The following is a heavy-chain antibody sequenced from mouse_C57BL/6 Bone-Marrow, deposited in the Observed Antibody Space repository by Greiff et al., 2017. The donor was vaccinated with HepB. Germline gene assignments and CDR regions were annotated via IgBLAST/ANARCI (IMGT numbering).Heavy chain of an antibody. V-gene: IGHV6-3*01. CDR1: GFTFSNYW. Sequence: EVKLQESGGGLVQPGGSMKLSCVASGFTFSNYWMNWVRQSPEKGLEWVAQIRLKSDNYATHYAVSVKGRFTISRDDSKSSVYLQMNNLRAEDTGIYYCTGSHYYGSSYYWYFDVWGTGTTVTVSS. CDR2: IRLKSDNYAT. CDR3: TGSHYYGSSYYWYFDV. D-gene: IGHD1-1*01. J-gene: IGHJ1*03.